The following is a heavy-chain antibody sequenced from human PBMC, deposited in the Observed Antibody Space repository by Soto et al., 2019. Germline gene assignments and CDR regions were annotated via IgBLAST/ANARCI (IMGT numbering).Heavy chain of an antibody. D-gene: IGHD4-17*01. CDR1: GGSISSSSYY. J-gene: IGHJ1*01. Sequence: QLQRQESGPGLVKPSETLSLTCTVSGGSISSSSYYWGWIRQPPGKGLQWIGNIHYVGSPYYNPSLKSRVTISVDTSKTRFSLRLSSVTAADTAVYYCARLGLPSYGRAAYWGQGTLVTVSS. CDR3: ARLGLPSYGRAAY. V-gene: IGHV4-39*01. CDR2: IHYVGSP.